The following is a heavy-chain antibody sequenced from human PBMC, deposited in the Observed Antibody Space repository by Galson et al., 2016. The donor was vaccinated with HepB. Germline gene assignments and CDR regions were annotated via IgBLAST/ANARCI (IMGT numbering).Heavy chain of an antibody. V-gene: IGHV3-7*01. D-gene: IGHD2-15*01. CDR1: GFTFSSYW. Sequence: SLRLSCAASGFTFSSYWMSWVRQAPGKGLERVANINQDGSGKYYVDSVKGRFTISRDNARNSLYLEMNSLRAEDAAMYYCASDSLYCSGGTCYHQLDYWGQGTLVTVST. CDR2: INQDGSGK. J-gene: IGHJ4*02. CDR3: ASDSLYCSGGTCYHQLDY.